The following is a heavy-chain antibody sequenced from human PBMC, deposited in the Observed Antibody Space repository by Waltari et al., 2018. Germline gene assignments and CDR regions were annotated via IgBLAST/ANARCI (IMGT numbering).Heavy chain of an antibody. D-gene: IGHD5-12*01. CDR3: ASFAENIVAAIYTATFDY. V-gene: IGHV4-34*01. J-gene: IGHJ4*02. Sequence: QVQLQQWGAGLLKPSETLSLTCAVYGGSFSGYYWSWIRQPPGKGLEWIGEINHSGSTTYNPSLMCRVTISVDTSKNQFSLKLSSVTAADTAVYYCASFAENIVAAIYTATFDYWGQGTLVTVSS. CDR2: INHSGST. CDR1: GGSFSGYY.